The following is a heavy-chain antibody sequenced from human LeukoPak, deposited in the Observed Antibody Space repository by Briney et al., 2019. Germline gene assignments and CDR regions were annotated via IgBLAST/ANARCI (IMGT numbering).Heavy chain of an antibody. Sequence: PGGSLRLSCAASGFTFSDYYMSWIRQAPGKGLEWVTYISSSGSTIYYADSVKGRFTISRDNAKNSLYLQMNSLRAEDTAVYYYAKSKVRYFDWLLVGYFDYWGQGTLVTVSS. D-gene: IGHD3-9*01. J-gene: IGHJ4*02. V-gene: IGHV3-11*01. CDR2: ISSSGSTI. CDR1: GFTFSDYY. CDR3: AKSKVRYFDWLLVGYFDY.